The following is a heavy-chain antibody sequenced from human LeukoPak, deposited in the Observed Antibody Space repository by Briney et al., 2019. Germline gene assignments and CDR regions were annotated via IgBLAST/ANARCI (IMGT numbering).Heavy chain of an antibody. D-gene: IGHD6-19*01. Sequence: GGSLRLSCAASGFTFSSYAMSWVRQAPGKGLEWVSAISGSGDYTYSADSVKGRFTISRDNSKNTLYLQMNGLRAEDTAVYYCAKQAVTAEYFVYWGQGTLVTVSS. CDR2: ISGSGDYT. V-gene: IGHV3-23*01. CDR1: GFTFSSYA. CDR3: AKQAVTAEYFVY. J-gene: IGHJ4*02.